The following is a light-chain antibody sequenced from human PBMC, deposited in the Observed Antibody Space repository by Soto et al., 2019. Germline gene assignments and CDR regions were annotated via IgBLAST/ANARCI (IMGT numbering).Light chain of an antibody. CDR1: SGSVSTSYY. CDR2: NTN. CDR3: VLFMGSGISL. V-gene: IGLV8-61*01. J-gene: IGLJ2*01. Sequence: QTVVTQAPSFSVSPGGTVTLTCGLSSGSVSTSYYPSWYQQTPGQAPRTLIYNTNTRSSGVPDRFSGSILGNKAALTITGAQADDESDYYCVLFMGSGISLFAGGTKLTVL.